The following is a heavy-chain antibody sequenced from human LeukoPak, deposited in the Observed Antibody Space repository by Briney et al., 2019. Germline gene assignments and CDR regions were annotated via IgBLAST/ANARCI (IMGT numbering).Heavy chain of an antibody. CDR2: INTDESST. J-gene: IGHJ4*02. CDR3: ARGVYGSGSEPLFY. V-gene: IGHV3-74*01. Sequence: GGSLRLSCAASGFTFRTYWMYWVRQAPGKGLVWVSRINTDESSTTYADSVKGRFTISRDNAKNTLYLQMNTLRAEDTAVYYCARGVYGSGSEPLFYWGQGTLVTVSP. CDR1: GFTFRTYW. D-gene: IGHD3-10*01.